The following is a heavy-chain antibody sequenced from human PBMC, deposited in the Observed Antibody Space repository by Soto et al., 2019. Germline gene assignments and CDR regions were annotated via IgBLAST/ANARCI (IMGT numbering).Heavy chain of an antibody. V-gene: IGHV1-18*04. CDR3: ARALALYDDSGRWYHHDMDV. D-gene: IGHD3-10*01. CDR2: LSGYTGNT. CDR1: GYTFSNNG. Sequence: SVKVSGKTSGYTFSNNGIIWVRQAPGQGLEWMGWLSGYTGNTKSTQKLQGRVTMTIDTSTSTAYVELRSLRSDDTAMYYRARALALYDDSGRWYHHDMDVWG. J-gene: IGHJ6*02.